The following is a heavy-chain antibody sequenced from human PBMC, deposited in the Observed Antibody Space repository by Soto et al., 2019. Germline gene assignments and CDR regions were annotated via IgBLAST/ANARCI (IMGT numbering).Heavy chain of an antibody. V-gene: IGHV3-23*01. CDR3: AKRGLPFTFAGVIDNGRPYYFDY. CDR1: GFTFSSYA. Sequence: EVQLLESGGGLVQPGGSLRLSCAASGFTFSSYAMSWVRQAPGKGLEWVSAISGSGGSTYYADSVKGRFTISRDNSKNTLYLQMNSLRAEDTAVYYCAKRGLPFTFAGVIDNGRPYYFDYWGQGTLVTVSS. D-gene: IGHD3-16*02. J-gene: IGHJ4*02. CDR2: ISGSGGST.